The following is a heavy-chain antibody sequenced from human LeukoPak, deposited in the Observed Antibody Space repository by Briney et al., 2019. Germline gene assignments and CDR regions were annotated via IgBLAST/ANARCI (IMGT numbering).Heavy chain of an antibody. CDR2: ISWNSGSI. CDR1: GFTFDDYA. V-gene: IGHV3-9*01. Sequence: PGRSLRLSCAASGFTFDDYAMHWVRQAPGKGLEWVSGISWNSGSIGYADSVKGRFTISRDNAKNSLYLQMNSLRAEDTALYYCAKANYDILTGVLFDYWGQGTLVTVSS. CDR3: AKANYDILTGVLFDY. D-gene: IGHD3-9*01. J-gene: IGHJ4*02.